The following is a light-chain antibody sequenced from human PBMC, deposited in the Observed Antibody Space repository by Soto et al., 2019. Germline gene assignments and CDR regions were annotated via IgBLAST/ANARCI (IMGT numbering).Light chain of an antibody. Sequence: QSVLTQPPSASGSPGQSVTISCTVTSSDVGGYDYVSWYQQHPGKAPKLMIYEVTIRPSGVSDRFSGSKSGNTASLTVSGLQAEDEAGYYCSSYTGGNPSYVFGTGTKVTVL. CDR3: SSYTGGNPSYV. CDR1: SSDVGGYDY. V-gene: IGLV2-8*01. J-gene: IGLJ1*01. CDR2: EVT.